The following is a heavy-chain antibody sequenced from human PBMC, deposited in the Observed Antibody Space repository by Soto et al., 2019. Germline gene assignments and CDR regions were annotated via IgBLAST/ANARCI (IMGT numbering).Heavy chain of an antibody. CDR3: ARYQPWGGSSWSNEQFDP. CDR1: GYTFTSYG. V-gene: IGHV1-18*04. Sequence: QVQLVQSGAEVKKPGASVKVSCKASGYTFTSYGISWVRQAPGQGLEWMGWISAYNGNTNYAQKLQGRVTMTTDTSTSTAYMELRSLRSDDTAVYYCARYQPWGGSSWSNEQFDPCGQGTLVTVSS. J-gene: IGHJ5*02. D-gene: IGHD6-13*01. CDR2: ISAYNGNT.